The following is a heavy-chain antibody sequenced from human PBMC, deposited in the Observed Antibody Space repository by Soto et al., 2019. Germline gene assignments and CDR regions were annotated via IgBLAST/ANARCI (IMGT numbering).Heavy chain of an antibody. CDR2: ISGSGGST. Sequence: GGSLRLSCAASGFTFSSYAMSWVRQAPGKGLEWVSAISGSGGSTYYADSVKGRFTISRDNSKNTLYLQMNSLRAEDTAVYYCAKDPYGSGSYSHDSHFDYWGQGTLVTVSS. D-gene: IGHD3-10*01. CDR3: AKDPYGSGSYSHDSHFDY. CDR1: GFTFSSYA. J-gene: IGHJ4*02. V-gene: IGHV3-23*01.